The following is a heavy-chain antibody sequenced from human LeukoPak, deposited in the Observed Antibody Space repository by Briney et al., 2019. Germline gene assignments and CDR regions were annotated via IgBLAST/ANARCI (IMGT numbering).Heavy chain of an antibody. CDR3: AKDYYDSSGGDAFDI. D-gene: IGHD3-22*01. CDR1: GFTFSSYA. J-gene: IGHJ3*02. CDR2: ISGSGGST. V-gene: IGHV3-23*01. Sequence: GGSLRLSCAASGFTFSSYAMSWVRQAPGKGLDSVSAISGSGGSTYYAGSVKGRFTISRDNSKNTLYLQMNSLRAEDTAVYYCAKDYYDSSGGDAFDIWGQGTMVTVSS.